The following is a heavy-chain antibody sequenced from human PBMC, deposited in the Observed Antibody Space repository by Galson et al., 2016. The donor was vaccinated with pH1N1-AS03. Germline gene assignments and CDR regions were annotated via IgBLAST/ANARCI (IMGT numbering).Heavy chain of an antibody. J-gene: IGHJ4*02. CDR2: IRTKTNSYAT. D-gene: IGHD3-9*01. CDR1: GFTFSRST. V-gene: IGHV3-73*01. CDR3: SRGDWFH. Sequence: SLRLSCAASGFTFSRSTMHWVRQASGKGLEWVGHIRTKTNSYATAYGASMKGRFTISRDDSKNITYLQMNSLQIDDPAVDFCSRGDWFHWGQGTLVTVSS.